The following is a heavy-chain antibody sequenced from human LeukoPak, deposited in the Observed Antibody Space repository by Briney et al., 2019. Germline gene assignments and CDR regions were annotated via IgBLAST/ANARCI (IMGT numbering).Heavy chain of an antibody. Sequence: PGGSLRLSCGATGFTISSYWMHWVRQAPGKGLVWVSRINGDGSSTTYADSVKGRFTISRDNAKNTLYLQMNSLRAEDTAVYYRAKGGTTVVDYWGQGTLVTVSS. V-gene: IGHV3-74*03. CDR2: INGDGSST. J-gene: IGHJ4*02. CDR1: GFTISSYW. CDR3: AKGGTTVVDY. D-gene: IGHD4-23*01.